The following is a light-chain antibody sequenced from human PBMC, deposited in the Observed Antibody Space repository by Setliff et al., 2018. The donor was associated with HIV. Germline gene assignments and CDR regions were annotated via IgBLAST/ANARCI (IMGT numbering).Light chain of an antibody. CDR3: CSYAGSYTSLYV. CDR2: DVT. CDR1: SSDVGGYNY. V-gene: IGLV2-11*01. Sequence: QSVLTQPRSVSGSPGQSVTISCTGTSSDVGGYNYVSWYQHLPGKAPKLMIYDVTTRPSGVPDRFSGSKSGNTASLTISGLQSEDEADYYCCSYAGSYTSLYVFGTGTKVTVL. J-gene: IGLJ1*01.